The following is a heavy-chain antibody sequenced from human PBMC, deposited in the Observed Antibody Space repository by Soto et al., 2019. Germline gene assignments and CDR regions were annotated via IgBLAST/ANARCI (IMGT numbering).Heavy chain of an antibody. V-gene: IGHV3-21*01. D-gene: IGHD2-2*01. J-gene: IGHJ6*02. CDR3: ATRVGISYQLRWEYYYYGMDV. Sequence: GGSLRLSCAASGFTFSSYSMNWVRQAPGKWQEWVSSISSSSSYIYYADSVKGRFTISRDNAKKSLYLQMNSLRAEDTALYYCATRVGISYQLRWEYYYYGMDVWGQGTTVTVSS. CDR2: ISSSSSYI. CDR1: GFTFSSYS.